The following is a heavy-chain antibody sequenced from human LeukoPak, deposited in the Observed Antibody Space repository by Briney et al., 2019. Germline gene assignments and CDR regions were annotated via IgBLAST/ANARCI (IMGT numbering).Heavy chain of an antibody. CDR3: ARDEKYSSGWQPNHYYYYMDV. Sequence: PSETLSLTCTVSGGSISSYYWSWIRQPAGKGLEWIGRIYTSGTTHYNPSLKSRVTISVDTSKNQFSLKLSSVTAADTAVYYCARDEKYSSGWQPNHYYYYMDVWGKGTTVTVSS. V-gene: IGHV4-4*07. J-gene: IGHJ6*03. CDR2: IYTSGTT. CDR1: GGSISSYY. D-gene: IGHD6-19*01.